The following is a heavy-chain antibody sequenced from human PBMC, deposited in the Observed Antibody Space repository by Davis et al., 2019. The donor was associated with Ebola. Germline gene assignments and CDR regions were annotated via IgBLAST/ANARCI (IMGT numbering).Heavy chain of an antibody. Sequence: PGGSLRLSCAVYGGSFSKFYWSWIRQSPGKGLEWIGEVNHSGSTNYNPSLKSRVTISVDTSKNHLSLRLNSVTAADTAVYYCARYSKSSSPYVWGQGTTVTVSS. CDR3: ARYSKSSSPYV. J-gene: IGHJ6*02. D-gene: IGHD6-6*01. CDR2: VNHSGST. V-gene: IGHV4-34*01. CDR1: GGSFSKFY.